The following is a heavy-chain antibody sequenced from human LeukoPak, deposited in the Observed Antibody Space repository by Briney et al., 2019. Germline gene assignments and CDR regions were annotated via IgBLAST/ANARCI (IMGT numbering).Heavy chain of an antibody. CDR3: ARRRSNAYGQYYLDY. CDR2: IYPGDSDT. V-gene: IGHV5-51*01. J-gene: IGHJ4*02. D-gene: IGHD6-25*01. Sequence: TLGESLKISCKGSGYSFTSYWIGWVRQMPGKGLEWMGIIYPGDSDTRYSPSFQGQVTISADKSINTAYLQWSSLKASDTAMYYCARRRSNAYGQYYLDYWGQGTLVTVSS. CDR1: GYSFTSYW.